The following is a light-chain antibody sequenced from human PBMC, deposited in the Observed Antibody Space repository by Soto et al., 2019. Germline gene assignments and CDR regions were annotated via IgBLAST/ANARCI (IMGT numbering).Light chain of an antibody. CDR1: QGIASG. J-gene: IGKJ2*01. V-gene: IGKV1-13*02. CDR2: DAS. CDR3: QQVNSYPFT. Sequence: AIQLTQSPSSLAASTGDSVTITCRASQGIASGLAWYKQKPGQAPKLLIQDASSLESGVPSRFSGSGSGTDFTLTIRSLQPEDFATYHCQQVNSYPFTFGGGTKLEI.